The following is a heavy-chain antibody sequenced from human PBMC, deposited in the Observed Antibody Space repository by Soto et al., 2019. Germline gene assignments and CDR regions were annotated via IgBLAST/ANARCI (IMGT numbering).Heavy chain of an antibody. CDR2: IYYSGST. V-gene: IGHV4-39*01. D-gene: IGHD3-9*01. Sequence: QLQLQESGPGLVKPSETLSLTCTVSGGSISSSSYYWGWIRQPPGKGLEWIGSIYYSGSTYYNPSLKSRVTISVDTSKNHFSLKLSSVTAADTAVYYCAITYYDILTGYYTSGAFDIWGQGTMVTVSS. J-gene: IGHJ3*02. CDR1: GGSISSSSYY. CDR3: AITYYDILTGYYTSGAFDI.